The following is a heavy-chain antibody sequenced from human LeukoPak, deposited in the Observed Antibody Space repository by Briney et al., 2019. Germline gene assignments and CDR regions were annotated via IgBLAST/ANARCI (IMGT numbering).Heavy chain of an antibody. CDR3: AKVHQYDILTGYYLGENSYIDY. J-gene: IGHJ4*02. V-gene: IGHV3-64*04. CDR2: ISRDGGTL. CDR1: GFAFSNYA. D-gene: IGHD3-9*01. Sequence: PGGSLRLSCSASGFAFSNYAMYWVRQAPGKGLEYVSAISRDGGTLYPADSVKGRITISRDNSKNTLYLQMNSLRAEDTAVYYCAKVHQYDILTGYYLGENSYIDYWGQGTLVTVSS.